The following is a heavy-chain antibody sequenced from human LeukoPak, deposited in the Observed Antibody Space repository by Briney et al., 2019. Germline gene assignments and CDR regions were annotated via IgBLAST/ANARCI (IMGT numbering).Heavy chain of an antibody. V-gene: IGHV3-23*01. Sequence: GGSLRLSCAASGFTFSSYAMSWVRQAPGKGLEWVSAISGSGGSTYYADSVKGRFTISRDNSKNMLYLQMNSLRTEDTAVYYCAKVGSGNDYYWGQGTLVTVSS. CDR2: ISGSGGST. J-gene: IGHJ4*02. D-gene: IGHD5-12*01. CDR1: GFTFSSYA. CDR3: AKVGSGNDYY.